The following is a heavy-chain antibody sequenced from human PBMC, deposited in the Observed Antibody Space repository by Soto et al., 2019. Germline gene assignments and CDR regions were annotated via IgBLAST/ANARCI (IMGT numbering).Heavy chain of an antibody. CDR1: GFTLSSSA. Sequence: EVQLLESGGGLVQPGGSLRLSCAASGFTLSSSAMSWVRQAPGKGLEWVSAISGSGGGTYYADSVKGRLTISRDNSRNTLYLQMNSLRAEDTAVFYCAKGPTIFGVVIIPEYYYGMDVWGQGTTVTVSS. V-gene: IGHV3-23*01. CDR3: AKGPTIFGVVIIPEYYYGMDV. CDR2: ISGSGGGT. J-gene: IGHJ6*02. D-gene: IGHD3-3*01.